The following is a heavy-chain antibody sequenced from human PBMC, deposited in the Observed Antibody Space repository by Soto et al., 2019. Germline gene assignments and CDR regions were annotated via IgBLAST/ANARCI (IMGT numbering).Heavy chain of an antibody. J-gene: IGHJ4*02. CDR2: ISTYNGNT. CDR3: AGEMVRGVGSDY. Sequence: QVQLVQSGAEVKKPGASVKVSCKASGYTFTSYGISWVRQAPGQGLEWMGWISTYNGNTKYAQKLQGRITMTTGTSTSRAYMELRSMRSADAAVFYCAGEMVRGVGSDYWGQGTLVTVSS. V-gene: IGHV1-18*01. CDR1: GYTFTSYG. D-gene: IGHD3-10*01.